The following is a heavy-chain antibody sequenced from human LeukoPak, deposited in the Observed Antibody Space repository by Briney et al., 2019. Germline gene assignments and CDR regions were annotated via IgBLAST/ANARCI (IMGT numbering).Heavy chain of an antibody. Sequence: PGGSLRLSCAASGFTFSNYAMSWVRQASGKGLEWVSVISNNGGSTHYADSVKGRFTISGDNSKNMLYLQMNSLRAEDTAIYYCVLAEYWGQGTLVTVSS. V-gene: IGHV3-23*01. D-gene: IGHD3-3*02. J-gene: IGHJ4*02. CDR1: GFTFSNYA. CDR2: ISNNGGST. CDR3: VLAEY.